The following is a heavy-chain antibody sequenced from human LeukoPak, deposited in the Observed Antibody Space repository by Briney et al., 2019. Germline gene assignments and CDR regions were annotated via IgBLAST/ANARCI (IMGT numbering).Heavy chain of an antibody. CDR1: GGSISSSSYY. D-gene: IGHD3-10*01. V-gene: IGHV4-39*01. J-gene: IGHJ4*02. Sequence: SETPSLTCTVSGGSISSSSYYWGWIRQPPGKGLEWIGSICYSGSTYYNPSLKSRVIISVDTSKNQFSLKLSSVTAADTAVYYCASVHYYGSGSYYQMGNYFDYWGQGTLVTVSS. CDR2: ICYSGST. CDR3: ASVHYYGSGSYYQMGNYFDY.